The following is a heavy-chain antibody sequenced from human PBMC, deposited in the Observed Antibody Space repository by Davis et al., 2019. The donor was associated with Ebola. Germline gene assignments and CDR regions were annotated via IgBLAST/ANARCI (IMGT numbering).Heavy chain of an antibody. Sequence: GESLKISCAASGFTFSSYSMNWVRQAPGKGLEWVSYISSSSSTIYYADSVKGRFTISRDNSRNTLYLQMNSLTAEDTAVYYCARGVLRFLEYGMDVWGQGTTVTVSS. D-gene: IGHD3-3*01. J-gene: IGHJ6*02. V-gene: IGHV3-48*04. CDR1: GFTFSSYS. CDR3: ARGVLRFLEYGMDV. CDR2: ISSSSSTI.